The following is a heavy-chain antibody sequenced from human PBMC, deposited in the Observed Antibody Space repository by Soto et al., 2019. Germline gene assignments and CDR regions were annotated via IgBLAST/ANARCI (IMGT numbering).Heavy chain of an antibody. CDR3: ARGYCSGGSCYSPRYNWFDP. CDR2: IIPILALT. D-gene: IGHD2-15*01. J-gene: IGHJ5*02. Sequence: QVQLVQSGAEVKKTGSSVKVSCKASGDTSSTYSINWVRQAPGQGLEWVGRIIPILALTNYAQRFQGRVTITADKSTSKVYMELISLRSEDTAVYYCARGYCSGGSCYSPRYNWFDPWGQGTLVTVSS. V-gene: IGHV1-69*02. CDR1: GDTSSTYS.